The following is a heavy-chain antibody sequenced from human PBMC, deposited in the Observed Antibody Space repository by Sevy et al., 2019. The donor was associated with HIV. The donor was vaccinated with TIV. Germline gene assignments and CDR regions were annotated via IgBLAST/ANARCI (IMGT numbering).Heavy chain of an antibody. D-gene: IGHD3-22*01. J-gene: IGHJ4*02. CDR3: ARHYYDSSGYYFRFWSGGIYFDY. CDR1: GGSISSSSYY. Sequence: SETLSLTCTVSGGSISSSSYYWGWIRQPPGKGLEWIESIYYSGSTYYNPSLKSRVTISVDTSKNQFSLKLSSVTAADTAVYYCARHYYDSSGYYFRFWSGGIYFDYWGQGTLVTVSS. V-gene: IGHV4-39*01. CDR2: IYYSGST.